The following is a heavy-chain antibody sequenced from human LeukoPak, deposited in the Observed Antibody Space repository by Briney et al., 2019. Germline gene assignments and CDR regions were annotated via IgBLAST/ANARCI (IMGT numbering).Heavy chain of an antibody. J-gene: IGHJ4*02. CDR1: GGTFSSYA. CDR2: IIPILGIA. Sequence: ASVKVSCKASGGTFSSYAISWVRQAPGQGLEWMGRIIPILGIANYAQKFQGRVTITADKSTSTAYMELSSLRSEDTAVYYCARGSRETAACGNWGQGTLVTVSS. V-gene: IGHV1-69*04. D-gene: IGHD6-13*01. CDR3: ARGSRETAACGN.